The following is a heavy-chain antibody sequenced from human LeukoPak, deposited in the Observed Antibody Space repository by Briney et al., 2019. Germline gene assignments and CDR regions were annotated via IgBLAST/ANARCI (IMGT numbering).Heavy chain of an antibody. CDR2: IYSSGST. Sequence: SETLSLTCTVSGGSISSSGYYWGWTRQPPGKGLEWIGSIYSSGSTSYNPSLKSRVTISVDMSKNQFSLKVTSVTAADTAVYYCARHGGKYYPYYFDYWGQGTLVTVSS. CDR1: GGSISSSGYY. V-gene: IGHV4-39*01. D-gene: IGHD2/OR15-2a*01. CDR3: ARHGGKYYPYYFDY. J-gene: IGHJ4*02.